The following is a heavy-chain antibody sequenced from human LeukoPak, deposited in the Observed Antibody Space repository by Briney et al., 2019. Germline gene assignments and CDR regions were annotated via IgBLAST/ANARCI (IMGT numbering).Heavy chain of an antibody. CDR2: IYSGGST. V-gene: IGHV3-53*01. CDR1: GFTVSSNY. Sequence: PGGSLRLSCAASGFTVSSNYMSWVRQAPGKGLEWVSVIYSGGSTYYADSVKGRFTISRDISKNTLFLQMNNLRAEDTAVYYCARDRYDILTGYYMYFDYWGQGSLVTVSS. J-gene: IGHJ4*02. D-gene: IGHD3-9*01. CDR3: ARDRYDILTGYYMYFDY.